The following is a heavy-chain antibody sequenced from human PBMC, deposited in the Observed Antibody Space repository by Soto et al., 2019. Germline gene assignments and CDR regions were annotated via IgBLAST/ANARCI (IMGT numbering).Heavy chain of an antibody. Sequence: GGSLGLSCAASGFTFSIYGMHWVRQAPGKGLEGVAVISYDGSNKYYADSVKGRFTISRDNSKNTLYLQMNSLRAEDTAVYYCSNWTYEDFDYWGQGTLVTVSS. CDR1: GFTFSIYG. J-gene: IGHJ4*02. D-gene: IGHD1-7*01. V-gene: IGHV3-30*03. CDR3: SNWTYEDFDY. CDR2: ISYDGSNK.